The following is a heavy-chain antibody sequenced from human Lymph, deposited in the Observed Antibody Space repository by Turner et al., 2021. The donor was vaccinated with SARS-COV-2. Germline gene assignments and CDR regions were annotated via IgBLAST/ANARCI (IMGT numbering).Heavy chain of an antibody. Sequence: QVQLVQSGAEVKKPGASVKGSSKASGSTFTGYYIHWVRQAPGQGLEWMGWINPNSGGTNYAQRFQGRVTMTRDTSLSTAYMQLSRLRSDDTAVYYCARSRDLQSMVRGVDPFDYWGQGTLVTVSS. CDR1: GSTFTGYY. D-gene: IGHD3-10*01. CDR2: INPNSGGT. V-gene: IGHV1-2*02. J-gene: IGHJ4*02. CDR3: ARSRDLQSMVRGVDPFDY.